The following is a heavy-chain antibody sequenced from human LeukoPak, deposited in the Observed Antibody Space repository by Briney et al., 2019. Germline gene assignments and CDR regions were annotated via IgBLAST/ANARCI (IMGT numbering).Heavy chain of an antibody. CDR2: IYYSGST. J-gene: IGHJ4*02. CDR1: GGSISSYY. V-gene: IGHV4-59*12. Sequence: SETLSLTCTVSGGSISSYYWSWIRQPPGKGLEWIGYIYYSGSTNYNPSLKSRVTISVDTSKNQFSLKLSSVTAADTAVYYCVTYYYGSSAPKRNYWGQGILVTVSS. CDR3: VTYYYGSSAPKRNY. D-gene: IGHD3-22*01.